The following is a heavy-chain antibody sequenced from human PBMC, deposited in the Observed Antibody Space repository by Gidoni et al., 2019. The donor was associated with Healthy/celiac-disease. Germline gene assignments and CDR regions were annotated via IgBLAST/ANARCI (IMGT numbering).Heavy chain of an antibody. Sequence: QVQLVQSGAEVQKPGASVKVSCKASGYTFTGYYMHWVRQAPGQGLEWMGRINPNSGGTNYAQKFQGRVTMTRDTSISTAYMELSRLRSDDTAVYYCARDYDYVWGSYRYILYWGQGTLVTVSS. J-gene: IGHJ4*02. D-gene: IGHD3-16*02. CDR3: ARDYDYVWGSYRYILY. CDR1: GYTFTGYY. CDR2: INPNSGGT. V-gene: IGHV1-2*06.